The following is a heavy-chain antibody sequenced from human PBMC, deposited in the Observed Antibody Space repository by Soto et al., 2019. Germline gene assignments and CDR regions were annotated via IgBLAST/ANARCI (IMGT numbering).Heavy chain of an antibody. CDR2: IFSNDEK. D-gene: IGHD2-2*01. CDR1: GFSLSNAGLG. Sequence: QVTVKESGPVLVKPTETLTLTCTVSGFSLSNAGLGVSWIRQPPGKALEWLAHIFSNDEKSYSTSLKSRLTSTKDTSKSPVVLTMTHMYPVYTATYSSASTNSSSWYWFDPWGQGTLVAVSS. V-gene: IGHV2-26*04. J-gene: IGHJ5*02. CDR3: ASTNSSSWYWFDP.